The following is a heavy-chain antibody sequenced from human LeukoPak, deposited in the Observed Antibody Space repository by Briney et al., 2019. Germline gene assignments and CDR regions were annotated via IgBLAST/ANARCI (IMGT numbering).Heavy chain of an antibody. D-gene: IGHD6-19*01. CDR3: ARDVFYSSGWYPPFDY. J-gene: IGHJ4*02. Sequence: GGSLRLSCAASGFTFSSYSMNWVRQAPGKGLEWVSSISSSSSYIYYADSVKGRFTISRDNAKNSLYLQMNSLRAEDTAVYYCARDVFYSSGWYPPFDYWGQGTLVTVSS. CDR1: GFTFSSYS. CDR2: ISSSSSYI. V-gene: IGHV3-21*01.